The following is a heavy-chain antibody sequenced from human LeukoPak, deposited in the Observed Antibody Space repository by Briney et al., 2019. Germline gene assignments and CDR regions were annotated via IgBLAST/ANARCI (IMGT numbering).Heavy chain of an antibody. V-gene: IGHV5-10-1*01. CDR2: IDPSDSYT. D-gene: IGHD6-13*01. J-gene: IGHJ4*02. CDR1: GYSFTSYW. Sequence: GESLMISCKGSGYSFTSYWISWVRQMPGKGLEWMGRIDPSDSYTNYSPSFQGHVTISADKSISTAYLQWSSLKASDTAMYYCAGTSPYDSSSRRGDFDYWGQGTLVTVSS. CDR3: AGTSPYDSSSRRGDFDY.